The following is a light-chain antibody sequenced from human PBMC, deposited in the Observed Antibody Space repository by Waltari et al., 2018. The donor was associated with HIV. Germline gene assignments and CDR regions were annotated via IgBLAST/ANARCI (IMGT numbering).Light chain of an antibody. CDR2: RSN. CDR1: SSNIGSNY. CDR3: AAWDDSLSGPV. V-gene: IGLV1-47*01. Sequence: QSVLTQPPSASGTPGQRVTISCSGSSSNIGSNYVYWYQQLPGTAPNLLIYRSNQRPAGGPDRFAGSKSGTSASLASSGLRSEDEADYDCAAWDDSLSGPVFGGGTKLTVL. J-gene: IGLJ3*02.